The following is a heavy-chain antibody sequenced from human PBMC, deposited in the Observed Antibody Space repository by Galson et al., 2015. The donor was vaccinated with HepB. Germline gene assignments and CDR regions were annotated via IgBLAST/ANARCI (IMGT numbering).Heavy chain of an antibody. D-gene: IGHD4-17*01. J-gene: IGHJ5*02. V-gene: IGHV7-4-1*02. Sequence: QSGAEVKKPGESLKISCKASGYTFNRYALNWVRQAPGQGLEWMGWINTNTGNPAYAQAFTGRFVISLDSSVSTTYLQISSLKVEDTAVYYCAREITNYGSQGWFDPWGQGTLVTVSS. CDR1: GYTFNRYA. CDR2: INTNTGNP. CDR3: AREITNYGSQGWFDP.